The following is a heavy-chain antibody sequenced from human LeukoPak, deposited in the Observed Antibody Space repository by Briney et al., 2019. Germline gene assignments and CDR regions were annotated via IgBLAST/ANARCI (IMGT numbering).Heavy chain of an antibody. D-gene: IGHD3-3*01. CDR1: GFTFSGYS. Sequence: GGSLRLSCAASGFTFSGYSMNWVRQAPGKGLEWVSYISSSSSTIHYADSVKGRFTISRDNAKNSLYLQMNSLRAEDTAVYYCARDERYDFWSGYYRDWGQGTLVTVSS. CDR2: ISSSSSTI. CDR3: ARDERYDFWSGYYRD. V-gene: IGHV3-48*01. J-gene: IGHJ4*02.